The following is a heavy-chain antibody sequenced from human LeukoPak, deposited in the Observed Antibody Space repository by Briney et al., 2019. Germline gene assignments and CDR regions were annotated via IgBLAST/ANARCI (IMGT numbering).Heavy chain of an antibody. Sequence: GGSLRLSCAASGFTFSSYWMHWVRQAPGKGLVWVSRTNSDGSSTSYADSVKGRFTISRDNAKNTLYLQMNSLRAEDTAVYYCARATGGDYYDSSDIDYWGQGTLVTVSS. V-gene: IGHV3-74*01. J-gene: IGHJ4*02. CDR3: ARATGGDYYDSSDIDY. D-gene: IGHD3-22*01. CDR1: GFTFSSYW. CDR2: TNSDGSST.